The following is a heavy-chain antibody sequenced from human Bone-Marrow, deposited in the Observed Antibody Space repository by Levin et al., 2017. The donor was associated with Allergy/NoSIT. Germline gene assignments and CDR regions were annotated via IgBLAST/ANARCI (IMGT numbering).Heavy chain of an antibody. J-gene: IGHJ4*02. CDR3: ARDQAIYGSGSPDY. Sequence: GGSLRLSCKASGYTLTAYYIHWVRQAPGQGLEWMGWINPKSGGTKYAQKFQGRVTMTRATSISTVYMEVSRLKSDDTAVYYCARDQAIYGSGSPDYWGQGTLVTVSA. D-gene: IGHD3-10*01. CDR2: INPKSGGT. CDR1: GYTLTAYY. V-gene: IGHV1-2*02.